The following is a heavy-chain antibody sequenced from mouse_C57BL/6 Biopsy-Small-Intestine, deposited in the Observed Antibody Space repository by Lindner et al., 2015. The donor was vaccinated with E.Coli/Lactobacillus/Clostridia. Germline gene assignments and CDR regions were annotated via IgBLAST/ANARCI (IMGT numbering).Heavy chain of an antibody. Sequence: VQLQESGPELVKPGASVKISCKASGYSFPGYFMNWVEQSPEKSLEWIGEINPTTGSTTYNQKFKAKATLTVDKSSSTAYMQFKNLTSEDSAVYYCARSHAEGDFWGQGTTLTVSS. V-gene: IGHV1-42*01. J-gene: IGHJ2*01. CDR3: ARSHAEGDF. CDR2: INPTTGST. CDR1: GYSFPGYF.